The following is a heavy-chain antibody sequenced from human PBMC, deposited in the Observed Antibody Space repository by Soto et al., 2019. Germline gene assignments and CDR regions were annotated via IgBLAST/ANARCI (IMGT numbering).Heavy chain of an antibody. CDR2: IYHSGST. J-gene: IGHJ5*02. Sequence: SETLSLTCAVSGGSISSGGYSWSWIRQPPGKGLEWIGYIYHSGSTYYNPSLKSRVTISVDRSKNQFSLKLSSVTAADTAVYYCARSRTPEANWFDPWGQGTLVTVS. CDR3: ARSRTPEANWFDP. V-gene: IGHV4-30-2*01. D-gene: IGHD2-15*01. CDR1: GGSISSGGYS.